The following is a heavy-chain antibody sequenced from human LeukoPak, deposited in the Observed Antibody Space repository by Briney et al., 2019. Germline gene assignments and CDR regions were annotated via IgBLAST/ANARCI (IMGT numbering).Heavy chain of an antibody. D-gene: IGHD3-10*01. J-gene: IGHJ5*02. CDR2: IKDDGGVT. Sequence: GGSLRLSCAASGFTFNKYWMSWVRQAPGKGLEWVANIKDDGGVTYYVDSVKGRFTISRDNAKNLLYLQMNSLRAEDTAVYYCVRDSGALEDWFDPRGQGTLVT. CDR1: GFTFNKYW. CDR3: VRDSGALEDWFDP. V-gene: IGHV3-7*03.